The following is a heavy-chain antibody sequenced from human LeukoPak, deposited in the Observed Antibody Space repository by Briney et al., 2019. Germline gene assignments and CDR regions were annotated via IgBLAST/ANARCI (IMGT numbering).Heavy chain of an antibody. CDR3: ARELVGGGDYYYYGMDV. CDR2: IIPIFGTA. J-gene: IGHJ6*04. V-gene: IGHV1-69*13. D-gene: IGHD2-21*01. CDR1: GGTFSSYA. Sequence: ASVQVSCKASGGTFSSYAISWVRQAPGQGLEWMGGIIPIFGTANYAQKFQGRVTITADESTSTAYMELSSLRSEDTAVYYCARELVGGGDYYYYGMDVWGKGTTVTVSS.